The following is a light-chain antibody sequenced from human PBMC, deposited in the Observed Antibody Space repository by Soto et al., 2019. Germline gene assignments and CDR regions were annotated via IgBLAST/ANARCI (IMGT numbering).Light chain of an antibody. V-gene: IGKV1-5*03. CDR3: QQYDSYPRT. Sequence: DIQMTQSPSTLSASVGDRVTITCRASQTISSWLAWYQQKPGKAPKLLIYLASNLESGVPSRFSGSASGTEFTLTISSLQPDDFATYYCQQYDSYPRTFGQGTKREI. CDR2: LAS. CDR1: QTISSW. J-gene: IGKJ2*01.